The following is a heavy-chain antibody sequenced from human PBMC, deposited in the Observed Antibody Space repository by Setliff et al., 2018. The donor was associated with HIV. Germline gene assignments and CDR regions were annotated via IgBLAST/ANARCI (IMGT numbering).Heavy chain of an antibody. CDR3: ARVQWVVSSNVGLDY. Sequence: ASVKVSCKASGYTFTSYGISWLRQAPGQGLEWMGWISGYSGNTNYAQKFQDRVAMTTDTPTSTVYMELRSLRSDDTAVYYCARVQWVVSSNVGLDYWGQGTLVTVSS. D-gene: IGHD6-19*01. V-gene: IGHV1-18*01. CDR1: GYTFTSYG. CDR2: ISGYSGNT. J-gene: IGHJ4*02.